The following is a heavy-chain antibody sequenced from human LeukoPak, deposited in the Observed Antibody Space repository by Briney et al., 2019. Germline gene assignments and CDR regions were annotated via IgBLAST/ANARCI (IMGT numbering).Heavy chain of an antibody. Sequence: SETLSLTCTVSGGSISSYYWSWIRQPAGKGLEWIGRIYTSGSTNYNPSLKSRVTMSVDTSKNQFSLKLSSVTAADTAVYYYARDENFYDSSGILDIWGQGTMVTVSS. V-gene: IGHV4-4*07. CDR3: ARDENFYDSSGILDI. CDR2: IYTSGST. CDR1: GGSISSYY. D-gene: IGHD3-22*01. J-gene: IGHJ3*02.